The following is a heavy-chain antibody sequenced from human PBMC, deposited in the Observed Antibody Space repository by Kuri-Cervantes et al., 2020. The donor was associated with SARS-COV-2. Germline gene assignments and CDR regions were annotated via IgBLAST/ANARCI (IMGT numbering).Heavy chain of an antibody. CDR2: IYYSGST. D-gene: IGHD3-3*01. CDR3: ARTYDFWSGYSSALIDY. V-gene: IGHV4-39*01. J-gene: IGHJ4*02. Sequence: ESLKISCTVSGGSISSSSYYWGWIRQPPGKGLEWIGSIYYSGSTYYNPSLKSRVTISVDTSKNQFSLKLSSVTAADTAVYYCARTYDFWSGYSSALIDYWGQGTLVTVSS. CDR1: GGSISSSSYY.